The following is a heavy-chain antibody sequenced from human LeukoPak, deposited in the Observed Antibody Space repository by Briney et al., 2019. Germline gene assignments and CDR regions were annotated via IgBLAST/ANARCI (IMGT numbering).Heavy chain of an antibody. CDR2: ISRSSSYI. CDR1: GFTFSSYS. CDR3: ARGLEQFDY. Sequence: GGSLRLSCAASGFTFSSYSMNWVRQAPGKRLEWGSSISRSSSYIYYADSVKGRFTISRDNATNSLYLQMNSLRAEDTAVYYCARGLEQFDYWGQGTLVTVSS. D-gene: IGHD1/OR15-1a*01. J-gene: IGHJ4*02. V-gene: IGHV3-21*01.